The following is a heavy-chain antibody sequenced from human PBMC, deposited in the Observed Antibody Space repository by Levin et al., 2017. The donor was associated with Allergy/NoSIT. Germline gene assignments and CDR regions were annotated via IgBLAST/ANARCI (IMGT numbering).Heavy chain of an antibody. CDR2: IYYSGST. V-gene: IGHV4-39*01. CDR3: ARGITMVRGVISSYFDY. CDR1: GGSISSSSYY. Sequence: GSLRLSCTVSGGSISSSSYYWGWIRQPPGKGLEWIGSIYYSGSTYYNPSLKSRVTISVDTSKNQFSLKLSSVTAADTAVYYCARGITMVRGVISSYFDYWGQGTLVTVSS. D-gene: IGHD3-10*01. J-gene: IGHJ4*02.